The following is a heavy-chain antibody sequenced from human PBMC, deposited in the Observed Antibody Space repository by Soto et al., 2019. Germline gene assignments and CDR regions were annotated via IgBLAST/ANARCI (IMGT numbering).Heavy chain of an antibody. CDR2: INPSGGST. V-gene: IGHV1-46*01. CDR1: GYTFTSYY. Sequence: ASVKVSCKASGYTFTSYYMHWVRQAPGQGLEWMGIINPSGGSTSYAQTFQGRVTMTRDTSTSTVYMELSSLRSEDTAVYYCARVGLFGELLFAFDYWGQGTXVTVSS. CDR3: ARVGLFGELLFAFDY. D-gene: IGHD3-10*02. J-gene: IGHJ4*02.